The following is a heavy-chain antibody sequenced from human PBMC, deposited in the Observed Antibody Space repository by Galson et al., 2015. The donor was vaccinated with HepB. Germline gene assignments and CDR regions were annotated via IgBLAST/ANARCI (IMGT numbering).Heavy chain of an antibody. CDR3: VRGDYGEYEKEGFDF. CDR2: IYHTGNT. J-gene: IGHJ5*01. CDR1: GGSISSGGFY. Sequence: TLSLTCTVSGGSISSGGFYWTWIRQHPEKGLEWIGYIYHTGNTLYNPSLKSRVTISRATAKNQFSLNLTSVTAADTAIYYCVRGDYGEYEKEGFDFWGQGTLVTVSS. V-gene: IGHV4-31*03. D-gene: IGHD4-17*01.